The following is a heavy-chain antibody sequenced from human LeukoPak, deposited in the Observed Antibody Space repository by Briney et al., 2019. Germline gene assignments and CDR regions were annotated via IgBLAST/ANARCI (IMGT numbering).Heavy chain of an antibody. CDR3: ARDDSPQDSGRYFDAFDM. D-gene: IGHD3-10*01. J-gene: IGHJ3*02. Sequence: PGGSLRLACVGFGFTFSTYWMTWVRQAPGKGLEGVASIRRDGDVKNYADSVRGRFTVSRDNAKNSMYLQMNSLRAEDTAVYYCARDDSPQDSGRYFDAFDMWGQGTMVTVSS. CDR1: GFTFSTYW. CDR2: IRRDGDVK. V-gene: IGHV3-7*01.